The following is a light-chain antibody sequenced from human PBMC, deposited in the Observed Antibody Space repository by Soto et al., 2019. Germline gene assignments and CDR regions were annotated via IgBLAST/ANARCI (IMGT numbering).Light chain of an antibody. CDR3: QQYGTSTGT. V-gene: IGKV3-20*01. CDR1: QSVSSSY. Sequence: EIVLTPSPGTLSLSPGERVTLSCRASQSVSSSYLAWYQQKPGQAPRLLIYDASSRAPGIPDRFSGSGSGTDFALTISRLEPEDFAVYYCQQYGTSTGTFGQGTKVDI. J-gene: IGKJ1*01. CDR2: DAS.